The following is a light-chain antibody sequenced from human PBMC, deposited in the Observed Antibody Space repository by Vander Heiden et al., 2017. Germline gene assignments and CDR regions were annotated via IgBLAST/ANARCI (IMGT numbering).Light chain of an antibody. CDR1: QSVSSSY. V-gene: IGKV3-20*01. Sequence: EIVLTQSPGTLSLSPGERATLSCRASQSVSSSYLAWYQQKPGQAPRLLIYGASSRATGIPDRFSGSGSGTDFTLTISRREPEDFAVYYCQQYGSSPSITFGQGTLLEIK. J-gene: IGKJ5*01. CDR3: QQYGSSPSIT. CDR2: GAS.